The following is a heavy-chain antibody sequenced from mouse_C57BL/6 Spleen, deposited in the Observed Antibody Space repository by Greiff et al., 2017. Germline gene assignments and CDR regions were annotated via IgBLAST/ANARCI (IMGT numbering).Heavy chain of an antibody. V-gene: IGHV1-19*01. D-gene: IGHD2-5*01. Sequence: EVKLVESGPVLVKPGASVKMSCKASGYTFTDYYMNWVKQSHGKSLEWIGVINPYNGGTSYNQKFKGKATLTVDKSSSTAYMELNSLTSEDSAVYYCARRDYSNSFFAYWGQGTLVTVSA. CDR2: INPYNGGT. CDR1: GYTFTDYY. J-gene: IGHJ3*01. CDR3: ARRDYSNSFFAY.